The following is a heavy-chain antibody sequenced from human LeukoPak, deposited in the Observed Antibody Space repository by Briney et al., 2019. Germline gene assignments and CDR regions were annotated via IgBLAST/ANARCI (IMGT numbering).Heavy chain of an antibody. D-gene: IGHD3-22*01. Sequence: ASVKVSCKASGYTFTNYDINWVRQATGQGLEWMGWMNPNSGNTGYAQKFQGRVTITRNTSISTAYMELSSLRSEDTAVYYCAREAYYDSSGYYNWGQGTLVTVSS. V-gene: IGHV1-8*03. CDR2: MNPNSGNT. CDR1: GYTFTNYD. J-gene: IGHJ4*02. CDR3: AREAYYDSSGYYN.